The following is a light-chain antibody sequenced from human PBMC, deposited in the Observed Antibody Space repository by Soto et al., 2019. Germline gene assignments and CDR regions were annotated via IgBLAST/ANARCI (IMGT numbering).Light chain of an antibody. V-gene: IGKV1-6*01. Sequence: AIQMTQSPSSLSASIGDRVIITCRASQDIGNDVGWYQQKPGKAPTLLIYATSMLQSGVPSRFSGSRSGTDFTLTISSLQPEDLATYYCLQDDDYPLTFGGGTKVEI. J-gene: IGKJ4*01. CDR3: LQDDDYPLT. CDR2: ATS. CDR1: QDIGND.